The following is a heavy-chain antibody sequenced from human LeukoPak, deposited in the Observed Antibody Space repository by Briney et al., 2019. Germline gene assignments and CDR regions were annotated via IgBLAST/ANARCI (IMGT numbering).Heavy chain of an antibody. CDR1: GDSISSSTYY. Sequence: SETLSLTCTVSGDSISSSTYYRSWIRQPAGKGLEWIGRINTFGSTNYNPSLKSRVTISVDTSKNQFSLKLSSVTAADTAVYFCTRAKSWLPFDFWGQGTLVTVSS. CDR2: INTFGST. D-gene: IGHD5-24*01. J-gene: IGHJ4*02. V-gene: IGHV4-61*02. CDR3: TRAKSWLPFDF.